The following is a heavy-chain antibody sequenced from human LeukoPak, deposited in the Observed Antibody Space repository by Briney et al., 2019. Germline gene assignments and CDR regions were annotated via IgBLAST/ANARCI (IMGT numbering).Heavy chain of an antibody. Sequence: GGTLRLSCAASGFTFSSYGMSWVRQAPGKGLEWVSAISGSGGSTYYADSVKGRFTISRDNSKNTLYLQMNSLRAEDTAVYYCARAGYCSGGSCYSNPYFDYWGQGTLVTVSS. CDR2: ISGSGGST. D-gene: IGHD2-15*01. CDR3: ARAGYCSGGSCYSNPYFDY. J-gene: IGHJ4*02. CDR1: GFTFSSYG. V-gene: IGHV3-23*01.